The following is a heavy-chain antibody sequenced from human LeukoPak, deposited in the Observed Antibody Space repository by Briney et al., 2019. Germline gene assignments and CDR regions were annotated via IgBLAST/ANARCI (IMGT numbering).Heavy chain of an antibody. D-gene: IGHD4-17*01. Sequence: SETLSLTCTVSGGSISSSIYYWSWIRQPPGKGLEWIGYSYNSGHTTYNPSLRSRVTISVDTSKNQFSLKLSSVTAADTAVYYCARETDYGCFQHWGQGTLVTVSS. CDR3: ARETDYGCFQH. V-gene: IGHV4-61*01. CDR1: GGSISSSIYY. J-gene: IGHJ1*01. CDR2: SYNSGHT.